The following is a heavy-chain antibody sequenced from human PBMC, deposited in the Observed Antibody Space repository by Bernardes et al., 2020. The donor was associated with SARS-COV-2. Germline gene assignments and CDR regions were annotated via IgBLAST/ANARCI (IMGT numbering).Heavy chain of an antibody. CDR1: GGSISSYY. D-gene: IGHD2-2*01. CDR2: IYHGGST. V-gene: IGHV4-59*01. CDR3: ARCSSTTCYL. J-gene: IGHJ4*02. Sequence: ETLSLTCTVSGGSISSYYWSWIRQPPGKGLEWIGYIYHGGSTNYNPSLKSRVTISVDMSKNQFSLKLSSVTAADTAVYYCARCSSTTCYLWGQGTLVTVSS.